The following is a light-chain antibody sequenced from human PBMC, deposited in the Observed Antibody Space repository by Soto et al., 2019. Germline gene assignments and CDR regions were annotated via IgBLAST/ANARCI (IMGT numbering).Light chain of an antibody. J-gene: IGLJ2*01. V-gene: IGLV1-44*01. CDR2: TDY. CDR3: ATWDGSLPGEV. Sequence: QAVVTQPPSASGTPGQRVTISCSGTSSNIGTYTVNWYQQLPGTAPKLLIYTDYQRPSGVPDRFSGSKSGTSASLAINGLHSEDEADYYCATWDGSLPGEVFGGGTQLTVL. CDR1: SSNIGTYT.